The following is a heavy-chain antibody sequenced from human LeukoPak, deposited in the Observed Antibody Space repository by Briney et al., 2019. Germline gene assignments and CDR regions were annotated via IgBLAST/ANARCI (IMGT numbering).Heavy chain of an antibody. CDR3: AREVGRGFDY. Sequence: GASVKVSCKASGYTFTGYNMHWVRQAPGQGLEWMGWISAYNSNTHYAQKLQGRVTMTTDTSTSTAYMEVRSLRSDDTAVYYCAREVGRGFDYWGQGTLVTVSS. V-gene: IGHV1-18*04. CDR2: ISAYNSNT. CDR1: GYTFTGYN. D-gene: IGHD1-26*01. J-gene: IGHJ4*02.